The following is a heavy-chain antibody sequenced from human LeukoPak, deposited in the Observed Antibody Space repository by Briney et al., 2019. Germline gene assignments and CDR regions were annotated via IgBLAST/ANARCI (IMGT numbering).Heavy chain of an antibody. CDR1: GFTFSSYE. Sequence: GGSLRLSCAASGFTFSSYEMNWVRQAPGKGLERVSYISSSGSTIYYADSVKGRFTISRDNAKNSLYLQMNSLRAEDTAVYYCARVGVPAARRGWFDPWGQGTLVTVSS. CDR3: ARVGVPAARRGWFDP. CDR2: ISSSGSTI. J-gene: IGHJ5*02. V-gene: IGHV3-48*03. D-gene: IGHD2-2*01.